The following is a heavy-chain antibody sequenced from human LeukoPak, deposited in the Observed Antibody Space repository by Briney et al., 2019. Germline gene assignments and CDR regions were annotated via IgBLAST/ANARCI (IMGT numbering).Heavy chain of an antibody. CDR2: INHIGST. Sequence: PSETLSLTCAVYGGSFSGYYWSWIRQPPGKGLEWIGEINHIGSTNYNPSLKNRVTTSVDTSKNQFSLELSPVPAADTAVYYCARWGRRMSYYYDSSGYYSFDYWGQGTLVTVSS. CDR3: ARWGRRMSYYYDSSGYYSFDY. J-gene: IGHJ4*02. CDR1: GGSFSGYY. D-gene: IGHD3-22*01. V-gene: IGHV4-34*01.